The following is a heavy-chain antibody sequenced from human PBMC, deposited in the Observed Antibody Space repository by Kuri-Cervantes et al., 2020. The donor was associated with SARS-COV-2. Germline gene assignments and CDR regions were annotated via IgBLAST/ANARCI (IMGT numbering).Heavy chain of an antibody. CDR3: AREGYSSGWSGPYFGY. J-gene: IGHJ4*02. CDR1: GYTFTGYY. V-gene: IGHV1-2*02. Sequence: ASVKVSCKASGYTFTGYYMHWVRQAPGQGLEWMGWINPNSGGTNYAQKFQGRVTMTRDTSISTAYMELSRLRSEDTAVYYCAREGYSSGWSGPYFGYWGQGTLVTVSS. D-gene: IGHD6-19*01. CDR2: INPNSGGT.